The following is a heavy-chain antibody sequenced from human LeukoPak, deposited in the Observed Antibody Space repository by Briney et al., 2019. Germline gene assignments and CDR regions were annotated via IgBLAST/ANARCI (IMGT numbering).Heavy chain of an antibody. CDR2: IIPIFGTA. D-gene: IGHD3-9*01. CDR1: GGTFSSYA. J-gene: IGHJ4*02. CDR3: ARATEAHYDILTASFDY. V-gene: IGHV1-69*13. Sequence: SVKVSCKASGGTFSSYAISWVRQAPGQGLEWMGGIIPIFGTANYAQKFQGRVTITADESTSTAYMELSSLRSEDTAVYYCARATEAHYDILTASFDYWGQGTLVTVSS.